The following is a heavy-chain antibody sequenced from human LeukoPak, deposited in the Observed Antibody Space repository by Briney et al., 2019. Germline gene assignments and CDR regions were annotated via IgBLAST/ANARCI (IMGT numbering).Heavy chain of an antibody. Sequence: SETLSLTCTVSGGSSSSSSYYWGWIRQPPEKGLEWIGSIYYSGSTYYNPSLKSRVTISVDTSKNQFSLKLSSVTAADTAVYYCARHQTYDYLTHFDYWGQGTLVTVSS. CDR3: ARHQTYDYLTHFDY. J-gene: IGHJ4*02. D-gene: IGHD4-11*01. V-gene: IGHV4-39*01. CDR2: IYYSGST. CDR1: GGSSSSSSYY.